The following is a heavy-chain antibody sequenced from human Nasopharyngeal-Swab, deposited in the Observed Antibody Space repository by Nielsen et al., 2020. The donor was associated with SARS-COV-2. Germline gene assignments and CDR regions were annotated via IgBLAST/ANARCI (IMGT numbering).Heavy chain of an antibody. Sequence: GESLKISCAASGFTFSSYSMNWVRQAPGKGLEWVSSISSSSSYIYYADSVKGRFTISRDNAKNSLYLQMNSLRAEDTAVYYCARDSSAYCCGDCSPYYYYMDVWGKGTTVTVSS. D-gene: IGHD2-21*01. J-gene: IGHJ6*03. CDR2: ISSSSSYI. CDR1: GFTFSSYS. V-gene: IGHV3-21*01. CDR3: ARDSSAYCCGDCSPYYYYMDV.